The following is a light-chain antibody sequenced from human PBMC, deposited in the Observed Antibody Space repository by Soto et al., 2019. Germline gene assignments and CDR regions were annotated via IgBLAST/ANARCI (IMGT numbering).Light chain of an antibody. V-gene: IGLV2-14*01. Sequence: QSALTQPASVSGSPGQSITISCTGTSSDVGGYNYVSWYQQDPGKAPKPIIYEVSNRPSGVSNRFSGSKSGNTASLTISGLQVEDEADYYCSSYTTSSTLVFGGGTKVTVL. CDR3: SSYTTSSTLV. CDR2: EVS. J-gene: IGLJ3*02. CDR1: SSDVGGYNY.